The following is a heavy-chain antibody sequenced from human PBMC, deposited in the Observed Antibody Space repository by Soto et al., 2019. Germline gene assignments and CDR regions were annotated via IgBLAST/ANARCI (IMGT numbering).Heavy chain of an antibody. CDR2: INHSGST. CDR3: ARPIRRGAIIRRFRGSYGMDV. Sequence: PETLSLTCAVYGGSFSGYYWSWIRQPPGKGLEWIGEINHSGSTNYNPSLKSRVTISVDTSKNQFSLKLSSVTAADTAVYYCARPIRRGAIIRRFRGSYGMDVWGQGTTVTVS. J-gene: IGHJ6*02. CDR1: GGSFSGYY. D-gene: IGHD3-16*02. V-gene: IGHV4-34*01.